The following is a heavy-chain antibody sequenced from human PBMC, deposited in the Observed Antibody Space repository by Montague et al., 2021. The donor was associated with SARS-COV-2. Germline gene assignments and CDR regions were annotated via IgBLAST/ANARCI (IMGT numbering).Heavy chain of an antibody. CDR2: IYYSGST. Sequence: SETLSLTCIVSGGSVSCGSYYWSWIRQPPGKGLEWIGYIYYSGSTNYNPSLKSRVTISVDTSKNQFSLKLSSVTAADTAVYYCARDPWRITIFGGVTRYGMDVWGQGTTVTVSS. J-gene: IGHJ6*02. CDR1: GGSVSCGSYY. D-gene: IGHD3-3*01. CDR3: ARDPWRITIFGGVTRYGMDV. V-gene: IGHV4-61*01.